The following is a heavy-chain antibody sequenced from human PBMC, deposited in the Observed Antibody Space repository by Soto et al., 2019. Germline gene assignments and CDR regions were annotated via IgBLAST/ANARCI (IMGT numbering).Heavy chain of an antibody. D-gene: IGHD6-19*01. CDR1: GFTFSSYS. J-gene: IGHJ3*02. V-gene: IGHV3-48*02. CDR3: ARTGYSSGWYPGTFDI. Sequence: PGGSLRLSCAASGFTFSSYSMNWVRQAPGKGLEWVSYISSSSSTIYYADYVKGRFTISRDNAKNSLYLQMNSLRDEDMAVYYCARTGYSSGWYPGTFDIWGQGTMVTVSS. CDR2: ISSSSSTI.